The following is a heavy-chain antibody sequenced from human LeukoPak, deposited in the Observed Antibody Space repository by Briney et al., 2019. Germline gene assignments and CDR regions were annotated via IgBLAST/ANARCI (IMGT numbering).Heavy chain of an antibody. Sequence: GASVKVSCKASGGTFSSYAISRVRQAPGQGLEWMGGIIPIFGTPNYAQKFQGRVTITTDESTSTAYMEVSSLRSEDTAVYYCGKKAGDCGGGSCYSIDYWGQGTLVTVSS. J-gene: IGHJ4*02. CDR1: GGTFSSYA. CDR3: GKKAGDCGGGSCYSIDY. D-gene: IGHD2-15*01. CDR2: IIPIFGTP. V-gene: IGHV1-69*05.